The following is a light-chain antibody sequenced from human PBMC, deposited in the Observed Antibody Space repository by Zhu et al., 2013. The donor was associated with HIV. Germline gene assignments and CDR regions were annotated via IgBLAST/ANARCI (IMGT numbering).Light chain of an antibody. V-gene: IGKV1-5*03. CDR3: QQYGSSPLT. CDR1: QSISSW. Sequence: DIQMTQSPSTLSASVGDRVTITCRASQSISSWLAWYQQKPGKAPKLLVSKASNLESGVPSRFSASGSGTEFTLAISSLQSEDFAVYYCQQYGSSPLTFGGRDHGGDQT. CDR2: KAS. J-gene: IGKJ4*01.